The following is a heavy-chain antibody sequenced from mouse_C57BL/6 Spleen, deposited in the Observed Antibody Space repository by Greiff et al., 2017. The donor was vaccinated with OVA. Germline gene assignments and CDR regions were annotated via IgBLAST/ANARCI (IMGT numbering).Heavy chain of an antibody. D-gene: IGHD3-2*02. CDR1: GYTFTSYW. Sequence: QVQLQQPGAELVKPGASVKMSSKASGYTFTSYWITWVKQRPGQGLEWIGDIYPGSGSTNYNEKFKSKATLTVDTSSSTAYMQLSSLTSEDSAVYYCARDSSGYDAMDYWGQGTSVTVSS. CDR3: ARDSSGYDAMDY. V-gene: IGHV1-55*01. CDR2: IYPGSGST. J-gene: IGHJ4*01.